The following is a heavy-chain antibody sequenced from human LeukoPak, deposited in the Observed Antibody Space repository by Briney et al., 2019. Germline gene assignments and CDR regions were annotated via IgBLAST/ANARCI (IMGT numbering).Heavy chain of an antibody. D-gene: IGHD2-15*01. J-gene: IGHJ4*02. V-gene: IGHV1-2*02. CDR3: ARDEGCSGGSCYLYYFDY. CDR2: INPNSGGT. Sequence: ASVKVSCKASGYTFTGYYMHWVRQAPGQGLEWMGWINPNSGGTNYAQKFQGRVTMTRDTSISTAYMELSRLRSDDTAVYYCARDEGCSGGSCYLYYFDYWGQGTLVTVSS. CDR1: GYTFTGYY.